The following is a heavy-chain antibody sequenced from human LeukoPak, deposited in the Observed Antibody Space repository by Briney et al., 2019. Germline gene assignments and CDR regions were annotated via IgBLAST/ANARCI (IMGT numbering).Heavy chain of an antibody. V-gene: IGHV4-38-2*02. Sequence: SETPSLTCTVSGYSISSGYYWGWIRQPPGKGLEWIGSIYHSGSTYYNPSLKSRVTISVDTSKNHFSLKLSSVTAADTAVYYCARGQWLPVFDFWGQGTLVTVSS. CDR2: IYHSGST. CDR1: GYSISSGYY. D-gene: IGHD3-22*01. J-gene: IGHJ4*02. CDR3: ARGQWLPVFDF.